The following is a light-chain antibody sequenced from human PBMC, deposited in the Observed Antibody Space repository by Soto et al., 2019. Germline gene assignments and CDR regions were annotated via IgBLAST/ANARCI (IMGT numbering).Light chain of an antibody. J-gene: IGKJ2*01. Sequence: VLTQSPGTLSLSPGERATLSCRASQSVTSSYLAWYQQKPGQAPRLLIFSASKRVTAIPARFSGGGSGTDFTLTISGLEPEDSAVYYCHLYGTSPPVAFGQGTKLEIK. CDR3: HLYGTSPPVA. CDR2: SAS. V-gene: IGKV3-20*01. CDR1: QSVTSSY.